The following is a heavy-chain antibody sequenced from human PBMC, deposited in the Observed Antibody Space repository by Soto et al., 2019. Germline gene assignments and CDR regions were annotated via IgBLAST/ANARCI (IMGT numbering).Heavy chain of an antibody. D-gene: IGHD3-3*01. CDR2: VFDSGKT. CDR3: ARGSGYYRNFDS. Sequence: QVQLQESGPGLVKPSQTLSLTCSVSGGSITSGGYSWTWIRLQPGKALQWIGYVFDSGKTYYNPSLKGRLTISVDTAKNLFSLELSSVTAADTAVYFCARGSGYYRNFDSWGQGTLVSVSS. V-gene: IGHV4-31*02. CDR1: GGSITSGGYS. J-gene: IGHJ4*02.